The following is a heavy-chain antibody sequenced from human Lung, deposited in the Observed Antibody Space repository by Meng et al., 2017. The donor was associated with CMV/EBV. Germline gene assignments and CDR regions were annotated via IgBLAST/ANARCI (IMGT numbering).Heavy chain of an antibody. D-gene: IGHD3-22*01. CDR2: INPKSGGT. CDR1: GYTFTGYF. J-gene: IGHJ4*02. Sequence: ASXXVSXKASGYTFTGYFLHWVRQAPGQGLEWMGWINPKSGGTNFAQRFPGRVTMTRDTSISTVYMELRSLRSDDTAVYYCARALHVEYIDSSGYHDHWGQGTXVTVSS. CDR3: ARALHVEYIDSSGYHDH. V-gene: IGHV1-2*02.